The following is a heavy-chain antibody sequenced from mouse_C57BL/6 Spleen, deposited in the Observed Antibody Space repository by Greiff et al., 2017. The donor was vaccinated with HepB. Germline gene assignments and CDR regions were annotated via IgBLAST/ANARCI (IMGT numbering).Heavy chain of an antibody. V-gene: IGHV5-4*01. CDR2: ISDGGSYT. Sequence: EVHLVESGGGLVKPGGSLKLSCAASGFTFSSYAMSWVRQTPEKRLEWVATISDGGSYTYYPDNVKGRFTISRDNAKNNLYLQMSHLKSEDTAMYYCARDREYYKDYFDYWGQGTTLTVSS. J-gene: IGHJ2*01. D-gene: IGHD2-12*01. CDR3: ARDREYYKDYFDY. CDR1: GFTFSSYA.